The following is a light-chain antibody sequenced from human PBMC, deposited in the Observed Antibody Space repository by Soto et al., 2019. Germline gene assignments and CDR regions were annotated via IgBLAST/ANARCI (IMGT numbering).Light chain of an antibody. CDR2: EVT. V-gene: IGLV2-14*01. Sequence: QSALTQPASVSGSPGQSITISCTGTSSDVGGYNYVSWYQQHPGKAPKFMIYEVTNLPSGVSNRFSGSKSGNTASLTISGLQAEDEADYYCASYTSSGTRVFGTGTKLTVL. CDR1: SSDVGGYNY. J-gene: IGLJ1*01. CDR3: ASYTSSGTRV.